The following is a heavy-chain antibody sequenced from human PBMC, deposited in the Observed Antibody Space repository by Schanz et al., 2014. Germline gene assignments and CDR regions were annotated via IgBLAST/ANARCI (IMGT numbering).Heavy chain of an antibody. D-gene: IGHD2-2*01. Sequence: VQSVHSGTEVKKPGSSVKVSCKASGGTFSTYTISWVRQAPGQGLEWMGRIIPILDVGNYAQQFQGRVTFTADKSTSTAYMDVSSLRYEDTALYYCARGTMPGTFDIWGQGTMVTVSS. CDR1: GGTFSTYT. CDR3: ARGTMPGTFDI. CDR2: IIPILDVG. J-gene: IGHJ3*02. V-gene: IGHV1-69*02.